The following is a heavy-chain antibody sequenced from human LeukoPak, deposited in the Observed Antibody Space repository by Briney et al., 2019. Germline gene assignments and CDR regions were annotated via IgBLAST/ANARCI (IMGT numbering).Heavy chain of an antibody. CDR2: INPNSGGT. Sequence: ASVTVSCTSSAYTFTFYYMHWVRLAPGQGLEWMGWINPNSGGTNYAQKFQGRVTMTRDTSISTAYMELSRLRSDDTAVYYCAYYDSSGYPSPWGQGTLVTVSS. V-gene: IGHV1-2*02. D-gene: IGHD3-22*01. CDR1: AYTFTFYY. J-gene: IGHJ5*02. CDR3: AYYDSSGYPSP.